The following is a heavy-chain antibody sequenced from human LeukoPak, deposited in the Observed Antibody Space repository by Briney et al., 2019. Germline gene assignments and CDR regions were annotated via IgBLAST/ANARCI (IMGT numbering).Heavy chain of an antibody. D-gene: IGHD3-3*01. J-gene: IGHJ3*02. CDR3: AREAKADYDFWSGYYRPENDAFDI. CDR2: MNPNSGNT. V-gene: IGHV1-8*01. Sequence: ASVTVSCKASGYTFTSYDIHWVRQATGQGLEWMGWMNPNSGNTGYAQKFQGRVTMTRNTSISTAYMELSSLRSEDTAVYYCAREAKADYDFWSGYYRPENDAFDIWGQGTMVTVSS. CDR1: GYTFTSYD.